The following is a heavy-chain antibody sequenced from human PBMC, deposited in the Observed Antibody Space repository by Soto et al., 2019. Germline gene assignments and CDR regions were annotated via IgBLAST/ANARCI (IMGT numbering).Heavy chain of an antibody. V-gene: IGHV1-69*02. CDR3: ARTIAAAGNWFDP. CDR2: IIPILGIA. Sequence: SVKVSCKASGGTFSSYTISWVRQAPGQGLEWMGRIIPILGIANYAQKFQGRVTITADKSTSTAYMELSSLRSEDTAVYYCARTIAAAGNWFDPWGKGTLVTVS. CDR1: GGTFSSYT. J-gene: IGHJ5*02. D-gene: IGHD6-13*01.